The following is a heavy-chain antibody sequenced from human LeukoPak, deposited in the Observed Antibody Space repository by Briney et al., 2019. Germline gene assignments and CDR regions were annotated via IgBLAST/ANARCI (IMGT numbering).Heavy chain of an antibody. CDR3: AKDRWGDGYNYYFDY. CDR2: IRYDGSNK. V-gene: IGHV3-30*02. CDR1: GFTFSNYG. J-gene: IGHJ4*02. Sequence: GGSLRLSCVASGFTFSNYGMHWVRQAPGQGLGGVAFIRYDGSNKYYADSVKGRFTIYRDNSKNTLYLQMNSLRAEDTAVYYCAKDRWGDGYNYYFDYWGQGTLVTVSS. D-gene: IGHD5-24*01.